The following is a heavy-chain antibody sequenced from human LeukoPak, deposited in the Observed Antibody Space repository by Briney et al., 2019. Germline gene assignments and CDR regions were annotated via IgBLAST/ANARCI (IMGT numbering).Heavy chain of an antibody. D-gene: IGHD5-18*01. CDR2: IYYSGST. V-gene: IGHV4-30-4*01. J-gene: IGHJ4*02. Sequence: SETLSLTCTVSGGSISSGDYYWSWIRQPPGKGLEWIGYIYYSGSTYYNPSLKSRVTISVDTSKNQFSLKLSSVTAAGTAVYYCAREMATAIDYWGQGTLVTVSS. CDR1: GGSISSGDYY. CDR3: AREMATAIDY.